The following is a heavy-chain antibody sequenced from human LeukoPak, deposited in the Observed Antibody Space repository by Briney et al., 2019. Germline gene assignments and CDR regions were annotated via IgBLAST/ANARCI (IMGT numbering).Heavy chain of an antibody. CDR2: IYPGDSDT. J-gene: IGHJ3*02. CDR1: GYTFITYW. D-gene: IGHD4-23*01. CDR3: ARPDDYGGKPAAFDI. Sequence: GESLKISCKGSGYTFITYWIGWVRQIPGKGLEWMRIIYPGDSDTRYSPSFRGQVTISADKSINTAYLQWSSLKASDTAMYYCARPDDYGGKPAAFDIWGQGTMVTVSS. V-gene: IGHV5-51*01.